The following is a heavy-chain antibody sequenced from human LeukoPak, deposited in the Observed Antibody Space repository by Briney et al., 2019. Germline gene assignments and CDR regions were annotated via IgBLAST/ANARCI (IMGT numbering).Heavy chain of an antibody. J-gene: IGHJ4*02. CDR1: GGPISSSSYY. Sequence: SETLSLTCTVSGGPISSSSYYWGWIRQPPGKGLEWIGGIYYSGSTYYNPSLKSRVTISVDTSKNQFSLKLSSVTAADTAVYYCARDLGEYDSSGYYSEGFDYWGQGTLVTVSS. V-gene: IGHV4-39*07. CDR2: IYYSGST. CDR3: ARDLGEYDSSGYYSEGFDY. D-gene: IGHD3-22*01.